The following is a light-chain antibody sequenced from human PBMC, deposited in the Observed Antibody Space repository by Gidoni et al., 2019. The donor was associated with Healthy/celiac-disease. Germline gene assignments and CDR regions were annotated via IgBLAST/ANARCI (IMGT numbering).Light chain of an antibody. CDR3: CSYAGSSTYV. Sequence: QSALPQPASVSGSPGKSITISCTGTSSDVGSYNLVSWYQQHPGKAPKLMIYEGSKRPSGVSNRFSGSKSGNTDSLTISGLQADDEADYYCCSYAGSSTYVFGTGTKVTVL. J-gene: IGLJ1*01. CDR2: EGS. CDR1: SSDVGSYNL. V-gene: IGLV2-23*01.